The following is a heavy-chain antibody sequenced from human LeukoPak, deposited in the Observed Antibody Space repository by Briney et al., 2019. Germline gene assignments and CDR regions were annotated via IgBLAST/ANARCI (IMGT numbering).Heavy chain of an antibody. Sequence: PSETLSLTCTVSGGSISGYYWSWIRQPPGKGLELIGHIYYTGNTKYNPSLKSRATISLDTSENRFSLTLRSVTTADTAVYYCARYRPSESRSGEVSSLDYWGQGTLVIVSS. D-gene: IGHD1-26*01. CDR1: GGSISGYY. J-gene: IGHJ4*02. CDR3: ARYRPSESRSGEVSSLDY. CDR2: IYYTGNT. V-gene: IGHV4-59*12.